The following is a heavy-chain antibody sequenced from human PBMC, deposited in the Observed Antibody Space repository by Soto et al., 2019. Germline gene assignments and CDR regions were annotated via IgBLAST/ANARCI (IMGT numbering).Heavy chain of an antibody. CDR1: GFTVSNNY. J-gene: IGHJ6*02. CDR3: ARDNVHSFYFYYYGMDV. D-gene: IGHD3-16*01. Sequence: GGSLRLSCTAFGFTVSNNYMSWVRQAPGKWLEWVSIIYSGDNTYYADSVKGRFTISRDNSKNTLYLQMNNLRAEDTAVYYCARDNVHSFYFYYYGMDVWGQGTTVTVSS. V-gene: IGHV3-66*01. CDR2: IYSGDNT.